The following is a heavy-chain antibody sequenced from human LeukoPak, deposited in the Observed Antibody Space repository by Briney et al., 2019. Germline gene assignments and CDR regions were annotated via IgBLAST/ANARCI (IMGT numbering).Heavy chain of an antibody. J-gene: IGHJ5*02. V-gene: IGHV3-30*04. CDR1: GFTFSSYA. D-gene: IGHD3-10*01. CDR2: ISYDGSNK. Sequence: PGGSLRLSCAASGFTFSSYAMHWVRQAPGKGLEWVAVISYDGSNKYYADSVKGRFTISRDNSKNTLYLQMNSLRAEDTAVYYCARDRYYGSGSWSYWFDPWGQGTLVTVSS. CDR3: ARDRYYGSGSWSYWFDP.